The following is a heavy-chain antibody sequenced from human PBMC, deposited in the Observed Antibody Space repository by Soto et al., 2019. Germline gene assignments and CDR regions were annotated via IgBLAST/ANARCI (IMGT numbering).Heavy chain of an antibody. CDR3: ARGYRDDSSGNFDY. Sequence: SGGSLRLSCAASGFTFSSYDMHWVRQATGKGLEWVSAIGTAGDTYYPGSVKGRFTISRENAKNSLYLQMNSLRAGDTAVYYCARGYRDDSSGNFDYWGQGTLVTVSS. J-gene: IGHJ4*02. CDR1: GFTFSSYD. V-gene: IGHV3-13*04. D-gene: IGHD3-22*01. CDR2: IGTAGDT.